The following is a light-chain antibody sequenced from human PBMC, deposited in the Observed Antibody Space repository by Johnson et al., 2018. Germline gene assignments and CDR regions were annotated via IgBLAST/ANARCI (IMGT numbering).Light chain of an antibody. CDR1: SSNIGNNY. J-gene: IGLJ1*01. CDR2: DNN. Sequence: QSVLTQPPSVSAAPGQKVTISCSVSSSNIGNNYVSWYQQLPGTAPKLLIYDNNKRPSGIPDRFSGSKSGTSATLGITGLQTGDEADYYCGTWDGSLSAGNVFVTGTKVTVL. CDR3: GTWDGSLSAGNV. V-gene: IGLV1-51*01.